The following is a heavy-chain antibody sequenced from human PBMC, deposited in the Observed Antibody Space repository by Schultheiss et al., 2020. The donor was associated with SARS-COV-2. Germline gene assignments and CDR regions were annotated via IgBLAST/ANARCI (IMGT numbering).Heavy chain of an antibody. J-gene: IGHJ4*02. CDR1: GGSFSGYY. V-gene: IGHV4-4*07. CDR2: IYTSGST. CDR3: ARARIGYCSSTSCYRPYYFDY. D-gene: IGHD2-2*02. Sequence: SETLSLTCTVYGGSFSGYYWSWIRQPAGKGLEWIGRIYTSGSTNYNPSLKSRVTMSVDTSKNQFSLKLSSVTAADTAVYYCARARIGYCSSTSCYRPYYFDYWGQGTLVTVSS.